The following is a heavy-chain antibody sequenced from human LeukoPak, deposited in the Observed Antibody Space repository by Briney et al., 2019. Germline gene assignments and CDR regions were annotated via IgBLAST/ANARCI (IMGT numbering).Heavy chain of an antibody. V-gene: IGHV1-2*02. CDR2: INAYRGGT. Sequence: ASVNVSCTASGYTFTDYYMHWVRQAPGQGLEWMGWINAYRGGTNYAQRFQGRVTMTRDTSITTNYMDLSRLKSDDTAVYYCASRYCSSTTCYYIDDWGQGTLVTASS. CDR1: GYTFTDYY. CDR3: ASRYCSSTTCYYIDD. J-gene: IGHJ4*02. D-gene: IGHD2-2*01.